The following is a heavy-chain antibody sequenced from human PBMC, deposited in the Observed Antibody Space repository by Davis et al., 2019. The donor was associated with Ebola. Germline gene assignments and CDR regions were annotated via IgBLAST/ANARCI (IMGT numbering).Heavy chain of an antibody. CDR3: ARDRSTVTTMYYYGMDV. D-gene: IGHD4-17*01. Sequence: ASVKVSCKASGYTFTGYYMHWVRQAPGQGLEWMGWISAYNGNTNYAQKLQGRVTMTTDTSTSTAYMELRSLRSDDTAVYYCARDRSTVTTMYYYGMDVWGQGTTVTVSS. J-gene: IGHJ6*02. CDR2: ISAYNGNT. CDR1: GYTFTGYY. V-gene: IGHV1-18*04.